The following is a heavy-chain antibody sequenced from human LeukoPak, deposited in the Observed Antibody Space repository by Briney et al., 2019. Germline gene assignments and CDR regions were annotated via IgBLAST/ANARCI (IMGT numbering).Heavy chain of an antibody. CDR3: ARDFPTVTTPEDAFDI. CDR1: GFTCSSYE. CDR2: ISSSGSTI. Sequence: GGSLRLCWAASGFTCSSYEMNWVRQAPGKGLEWVSYISSSGSTIYYADSVKGRFTIFRDNAKNSLYLQMNSLRAEDTAVYYCARDFPTVTTPEDAFDIWGQGTMVTASS. V-gene: IGHV3-48*03. D-gene: IGHD4-17*01. J-gene: IGHJ3*02.